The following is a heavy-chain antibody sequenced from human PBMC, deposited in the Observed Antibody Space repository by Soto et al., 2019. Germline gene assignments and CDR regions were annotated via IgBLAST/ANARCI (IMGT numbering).Heavy chain of an antibody. CDR1: GFRFGDFA. D-gene: IGHD3-10*01. V-gene: IGHV3-49*04. CDR2: VRSKAYGGTS. J-gene: IGHJ4*02. Sequence: GGSLRLSCTTSGFRFGDFAISWVRQAPGKGLEWVGFVRSKAYGGTSQYGASVRGRFTISRDDPTSIAYLQMNSLKTDDTAVYYCSRPAEYFGSGSLDFWGQGTLVTVSS. CDR3: SRPAEYFGSGSLDF.